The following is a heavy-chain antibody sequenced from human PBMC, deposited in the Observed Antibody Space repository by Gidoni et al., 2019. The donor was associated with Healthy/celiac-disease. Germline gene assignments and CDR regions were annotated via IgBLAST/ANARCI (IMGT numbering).Heavy chain of an antibody. CDR3: AKDKGYDILTGNDAFDI. V-gene: IGHV3-9*01. CDR2: ISWNSGSI. CDR1: GCTFDDYA. D-gene: IGHD3-9*01. Sequence: EVQLVESGGGLVQPGRSLRLSCAASGCTFDDYAMHWVRQAPGKGLEWVSGISWNSGSIGYADSVKGRFTISRDNAKNSLYLQMNSLRAEDTALYYCAKDKGYDILTGNDAFDIWGQGTMVTVSS. J-gene: IGHJ3*02.